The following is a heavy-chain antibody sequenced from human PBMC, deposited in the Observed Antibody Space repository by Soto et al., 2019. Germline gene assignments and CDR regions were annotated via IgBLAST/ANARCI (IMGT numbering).Heavy chain of an antibody. V-gene: IGHV3-13*01. CDR3: ARGQFSVGWFDP. D-gene: IGHD1-26*01. CDR2: IGTAGDT. CDR1: GFTFSSYD. Sequence: PGGSLRLSCAASGFTFSSYDMHWVRQATGKGLEWVSAIGTAGDTYYPGSVKGRFIISRENAKNSLYLQMNSLRAGDTAVYYCARGQFSVGWFDPWGQGTLVTVSS. J-gene: IGHJ5*02.